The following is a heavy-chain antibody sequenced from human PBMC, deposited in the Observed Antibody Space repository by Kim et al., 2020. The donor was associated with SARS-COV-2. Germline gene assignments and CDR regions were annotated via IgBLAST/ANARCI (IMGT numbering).Heavy chain of an antibody. CDR3: ASGYKRLWWFGNMLSPNYFDT. V-gene: IGHV4-31*03. CDR1: GVSVTRHNYF. D-gene: IGHD3-10*01. CDR2: IYYGGST. Sequence: SETPSLTCSVSGVSVTRHNYFWNWVRQRPGKGLEWIGYIYYGGSTNYNPSLKSRMTMSIETSKNQFSVQLNSVTAAHTAVYNCASGYKRLWWFGNMLSPNYFDTWGQGILVTDSS. J-gene: IGHJ4*02.